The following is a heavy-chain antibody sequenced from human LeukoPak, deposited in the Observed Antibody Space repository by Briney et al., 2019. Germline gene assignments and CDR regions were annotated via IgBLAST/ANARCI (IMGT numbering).Heavy chain of an antibody. CDR3: ARENTSGTNWFDP. J-gene: IGHJ5*02. D-gene: IGHD3-10*01. V-gene: IGHV4-38-2*02. CDR2: IYHSGST. Sequence: PSETLSLTCGVSDYSITSDYYWCWIRPPPGKGLEWIGSIYHSGSTYYNPSLKSRVTISVDTSKNQFPLKLTSVTAADTALYYCARENTSGTNWFDPWGQGTLVTVSS. CDR1: DYSITSDYY.